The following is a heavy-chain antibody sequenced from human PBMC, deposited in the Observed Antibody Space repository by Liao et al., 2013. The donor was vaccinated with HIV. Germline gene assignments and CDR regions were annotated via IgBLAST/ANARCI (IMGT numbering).Heavy chain of an antibody. D-gene: IGHD3-10*01. J-gene: IGHJ6*03. CDR1: GGAISSSSYH. CDR3: ARVKSGSGSHSLNYYYYYYMDV. Sequence: QLQLQESGPGLVKPSETLSLTCTVSGGAISSSSYHWGWIRQAPGKGLEWIGSIYYSGSTYYNPSLRSRVTISVDTSENQFSLKLSSVTAADTAMYYCARVKSGSGSHSLNYYYYYYMDVWGKGTTVTVSS. CDR2: IYYSGST. V-gene: IGHV4-39*07.